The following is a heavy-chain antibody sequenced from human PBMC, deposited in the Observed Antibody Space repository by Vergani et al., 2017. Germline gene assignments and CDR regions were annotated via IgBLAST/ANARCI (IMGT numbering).Heavy chain of an antibody. CDR1: GGSISSYY. J-gene: IGHJ6*03. CDR3: AREVWGNDYYYYYMGV. Sequence: QVQLQESGPGLVKPSETLSLTCTVSGGSISSYYWSWIRQPPGKGLEWIGYIYYSGSTNYNPSLKSRVTISVDTSKNQFSLKLSSVTAADTAVYYCAREVWGNDYYYYYMGVWGKGTTVTVSS. V-gene: IGHV4-59*01. D-gene: IGHD3-16*01. CDR2: IYYSGST.